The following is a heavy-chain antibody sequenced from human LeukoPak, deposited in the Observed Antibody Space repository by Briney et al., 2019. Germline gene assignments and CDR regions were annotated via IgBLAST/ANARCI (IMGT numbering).Heavy chain of an antibody. D-gene: IGHD4-17*01. CDR3: ARAGLYGDYDGSGYFDY. J-gene: IGHJ4*02. CDR2: INHSGST. Sequence: SETLSLTCAVYGGSFSGYYWSWIRQHPGKGLEWIGEINHSGSTNYNPSLKSRVTISVDTSKNQFSLKLSSVTAADTAVYYCARAGLYGDYDGSGYFDYWGQGTLVTVSS. CDR1: GGSFSGYY. V-gene: IGHV4-34*01.